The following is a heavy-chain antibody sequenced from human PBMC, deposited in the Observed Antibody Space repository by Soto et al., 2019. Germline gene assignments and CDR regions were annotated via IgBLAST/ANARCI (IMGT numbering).Heavy chain of an antibody. CDR3: VRDLDLVFGEGGMDV. J-gene: IGHJ6*02. V-gene: IGHV1-18*01. CDR2: IHTYNANT. CDR1: GYTFTNDG. D-gene: IGHD3-3*01. Sequence: QVHLVQSGAEVKRPGASVKVSCKTSGYTFTNDGISWVRQAPGQGLKWMGWIHTYNANTNYAQKVQERLNLTTDKSTSTAYMDLRRMRSDDTAVYYCVRDLDLVFGEGGMDVWGQGTTVTVSS.